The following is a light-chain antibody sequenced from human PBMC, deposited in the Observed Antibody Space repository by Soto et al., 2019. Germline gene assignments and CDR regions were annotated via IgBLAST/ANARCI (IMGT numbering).Light chain of an antibody. CDR2: SAS. J-gene: IGKJ1*01. CDR3: QKYDSAPWT. CDR1: QGIRTY. V-gene: IGKV1-27*01. Sequence: IQMTQSPSSLSASVGDRVTITCRASQGIRTYLAWYQQKPGKVPKLLIFSASTLQSGVPPRFSGSGSGTDFTLTISSLQPEDVASSYCQKYDSAPWTFGQGTKVEIK.